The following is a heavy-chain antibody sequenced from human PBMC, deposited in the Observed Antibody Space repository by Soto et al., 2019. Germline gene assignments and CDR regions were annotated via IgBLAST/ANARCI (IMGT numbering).Heavy chain of an antibody. CDR2: TYYRSKWYN. CDR1: GDSVSSNSAA. D-gene: IGHD2-2*01. CDR3: SRDLIGYCSSNSCYAFDY. J-gene: IGHJ4*02. V-gene: IGHV6-1*01. Sequence: QVHLQQSVPALMKPSQTLSLTCAISGDSVSSNSAAWNWIRQSPSRGLEWLGRTYYRSKWYNDYAVSVKSRITTNPDTSKNQFPLHVNSVTPDDTAVYYCSRDLIGYCSSNSCYAFDYWGQGALVTVSS.